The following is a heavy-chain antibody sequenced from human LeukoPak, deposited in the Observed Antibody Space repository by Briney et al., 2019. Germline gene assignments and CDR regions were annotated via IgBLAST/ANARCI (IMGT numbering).Heavy chain of an antibody. V-gene: IGHV3-30*01. CDR1: QFTFSSHA. Sequence: PGGSLRLSCAASQFTFSSHAMNWVRQAPGKGLDWVAVMSFDGSHIYYSDSVKGRFTISRDNSKNTLFLQMNSLNADATAVYYCARGGTYYYQYYYMDVWGKGTTVTVSS. D-gene: IGHD3-16*01. CDR2: MSFDGSHI. CDR3: ARGGTYYYQYYYMDV. J-gene: IGHJ6*03.